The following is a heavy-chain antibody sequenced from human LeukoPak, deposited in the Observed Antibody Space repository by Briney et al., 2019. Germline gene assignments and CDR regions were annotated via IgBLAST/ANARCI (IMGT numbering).Heavy chain of an antibody. CDR1: GFTFSSYS. Sequence: GGSLRLSCAASGFTFSSYSMNWVRQAPGRGLEWVSSISSSSSYIYYADSVKGRFTISRDNAKNSLYLQMNSLRAEDTAVYYCAREWDIVVVVAASGYYYGMDVWGQGTTVTVSS. J-gene: IGHJ6*02. CDR2: ISSSSSYI. D-gene: IGHD2-15*01. V-gene: IGHV3-21*01. CDR3: AREWDIVVVVAASGYYYGMDV.